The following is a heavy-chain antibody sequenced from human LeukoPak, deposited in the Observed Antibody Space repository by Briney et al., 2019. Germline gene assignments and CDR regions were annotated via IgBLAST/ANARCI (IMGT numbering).Heavy chain of an antibody. Sequence: ASVKVSCKASGYRFSSYGITWVRQAPGQGLEWMGWISGYKGNAVYAQKFQGRVTMTIDTSTTTAYMEVRSLRSDDTAVYYCAREGLEYYGMDVWGQGSTFTVSS. CDR1: GYRFSSYG. CDR3: AREGLEYYGMDV. CDR2: ISGYKGNA. D-gene: IGHD5-24*01. V-gene: IGHV1-18*01. J-gene: IGHJ6*02.